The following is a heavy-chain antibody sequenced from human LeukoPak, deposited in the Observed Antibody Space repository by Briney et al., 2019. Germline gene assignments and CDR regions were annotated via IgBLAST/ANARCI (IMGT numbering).Heavy chain of an antibody. J-gene: IGHJ4*02. V-gene: IGHV3-15*01. CDR1: GFTLSSNY. CDR2: IKSKPDGGTT. D-gene: IGHD3-9*01. CDR3: TTAPNFYTLRYFDNYYFDY. Sequence: GGSLRLSCTVSGFTLSSNYMSWVRQAPGKGLEWVGRIKSKPDGGTTDYAAPVQGRFTISRGDSKNTLYLQMNSLKTDDTAVYYCTTAPNFYTLRYFDNYYFDYWGQGTLVTVSS.